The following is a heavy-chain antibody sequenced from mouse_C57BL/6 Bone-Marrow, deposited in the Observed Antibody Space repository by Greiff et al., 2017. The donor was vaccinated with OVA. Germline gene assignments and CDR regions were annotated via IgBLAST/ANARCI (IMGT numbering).Heavy chain of an antibody. CDR2: ISNGGGST. CDR3: ARQGASDSNWGDYYAMDY. Sequence: EVKLVESGGGLVQPGGSLKLSCAASGFTFSDYYMYWVRQTPEKRLEWVAYISNGGGSTYYPDTVKGRFTISRDNAKNTLYLQMSRLKSEDTAMYYCARQGASDSNWGDYYAMDYWGQGTSVTVSS. V-gene: IGHV5-12*01. J-gene: IGHJ4*01. D-gene: IGHD2-5*01. CDR1: GFTFSDYY.